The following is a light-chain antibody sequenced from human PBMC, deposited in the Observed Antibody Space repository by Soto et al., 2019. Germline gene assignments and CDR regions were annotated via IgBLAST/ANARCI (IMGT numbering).Light chain of an antibody. CDR3: QQYYDLPIT. Sequence: IQLTQSPSSLSAYVGDIVTITCQASQDIDKYLNWYQQKQGKAPKXLIDDASNLETGVPSRFSGSVSGTHCTFTIASLKPEDTSIYYCQQYYDLPITFGQGTRLEIK. CDR1: QDIDKY. V-gene: IGKV1-33*01. CDR2: DAS. J-gene: IGKJ5*01.